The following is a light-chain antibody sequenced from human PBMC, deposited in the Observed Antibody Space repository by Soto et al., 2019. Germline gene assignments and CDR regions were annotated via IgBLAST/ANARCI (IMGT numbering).Light chain of an antibody. V-gene: IGKV1-9*01. CDR2: SAS. CDR1: QALSNY. J-gene: IGKJ4*01. Sequence: IQLTQSPSVLSAYVGDTVTITCRASQALSNYLAWYQQKPGKAPDILSYSASTLQSGVPSRFRGSGSETEFSLTIRALKPEDFETYYCQQLSRYPLTFGGGTKVDI. CDR3: QQLSRYPLT.